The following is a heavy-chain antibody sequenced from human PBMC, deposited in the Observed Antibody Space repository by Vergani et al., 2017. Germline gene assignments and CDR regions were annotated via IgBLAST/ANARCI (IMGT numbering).Heavy chain of an antibody. V-gene: IGHV3-30*02. CDR2: TRPHEDGA. Sequence: QVQLVESGGGVVQPGGSMRLSCSASGLTLSSYGVHWVRQAPGRGLESVTFTRPHEDGAFYSASVGGRFTVSRDKSKNTLYLEMNRLNVDDTAIYYCGKTRGTVVGARWFNTWGKGTPVTVSS. J-gene: IGHJ5*02. CDR1: GLTLSSYG. D-gene: IGHD1-26*01. CDR3: GKTRGTVVGARWFNT.